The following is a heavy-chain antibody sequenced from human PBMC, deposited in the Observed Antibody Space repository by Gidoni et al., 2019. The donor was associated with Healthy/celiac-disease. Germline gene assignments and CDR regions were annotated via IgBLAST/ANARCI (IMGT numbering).Heavy chain of an antibody. Sequence: QVQLQESGPGLVKPSETLSLTCAVSGYSISSGYYWGWIRQPPGKGLEWIGSIYHSGSTYSNPSLKSRVTISVDTSKNQFSLKLGSVTAADTAVYYCAREFAPSYDSSGYYRRSFYYWGQGTLVTVSS. J-gene: IGHJ4*02. V-gene: IGHV4-38-2*02. CDR3: AREFAPSYDSSGYYRRSFYY. D-gene: IGHD3-22*01. CDR2: IYHSGST. CDR1: GYSISSGYY.